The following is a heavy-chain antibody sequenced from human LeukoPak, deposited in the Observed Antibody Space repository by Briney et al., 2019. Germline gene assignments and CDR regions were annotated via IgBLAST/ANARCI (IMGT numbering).Heavy chain of an antibody. V-gene: IGHV4-38-2*02. CDR2: IYHGGTT. CDR1: GYSISSGYY. CDR3: ARGQARLAWFDP. J-gene: IGHJ5*02. D-gene: IGHD6-19*01. Sequence: SETLSLTCTVSGYSISSGYYWGWIRQPPGKGLEWIGTIYHGGTTYYNPSLKSRVTMSVDTSKNQFSLRLRSVTAADTAVYYCARGQARLAWFDPWGQGTLVTVSS.